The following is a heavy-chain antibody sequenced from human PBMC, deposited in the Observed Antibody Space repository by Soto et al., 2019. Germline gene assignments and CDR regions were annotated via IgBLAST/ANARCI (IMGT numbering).Heavy chain of an antibody. CDR3: VRDPHRSDWHEWVSMTLSIDFDY. V-gene: IGHV3-30*03. D-gene: IGHD1-1*01. CDR1: GFTFSNYG. J-gene: IGHJ4*02. Sequence: QVQLVESGRGVVQPGRSLRLSCAASGFTFSNYGMHWVRQAPGKGLEWVAVISSDASNKYYADSVKGRFTISRDNSKNTLYLQMNSLRSQDTAVYYCVRDPHRSDWHEWVSMTLSIDFDYWGQGTLVTVSS. CDR2: ISSDASNK.